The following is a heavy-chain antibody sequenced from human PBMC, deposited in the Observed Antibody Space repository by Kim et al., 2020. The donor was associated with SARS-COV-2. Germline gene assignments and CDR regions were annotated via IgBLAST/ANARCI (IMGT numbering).Heavy chain of an antibody. J-gene: IGHJ5*02. CDR1: GGSFSGYY. CDR3: ARVAPLRVGAGLGSSSSGRNWFDP. D-gene: IGHD6-6*01. CDR2: INHSGST. Sequence: SETLSLTCAVYGGSFSGYYWSWIRQPPGKGLEWIGEINHSGSTNYNPSLKSRVTISVDTSKNQFSLKLSSVTAADTAVYYCARVAPLRVGAGLGSSSSGRNWFDPWGQGTLVTVSS. V-gene: IGHV4-34*01.